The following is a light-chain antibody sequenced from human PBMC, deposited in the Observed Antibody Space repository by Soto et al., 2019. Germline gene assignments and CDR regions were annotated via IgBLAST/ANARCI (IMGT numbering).Light chain of an antibody. V-gene: IGLV2-14*01. CDR3: TSYRTNSTPWV. CDR1: SSDVGGYNY. Sequence: QSVLTQPASVSGSPGQSITRTSSDVGGYNYVSWYQHHPGKAPKLMIYEVSNRPSGFSNRFSGAKSGNTASLTISGLQAEDEADYYCTSYRTNSTPWVFGGGTKLTVL. J-gene: IGLJ3*02. CDR2: EVS.